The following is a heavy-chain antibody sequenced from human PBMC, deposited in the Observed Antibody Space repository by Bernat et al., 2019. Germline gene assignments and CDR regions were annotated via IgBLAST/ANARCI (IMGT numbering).Heavy chain of an antibody. CDR3: ARGSSGSYYNLLYGMDV. V-gene: IGHV1-46*01. CDR1: GYTFTSYY. J-gene: IGHJ6*02. Sequence: QVQLVQSGAEVKKPGASVKVSCKASGYTFTSYYMHWVRQAPGQGLEWMGIINPSGGSTSYAQKFQGRVTMTRDTSTSTVYMELSSLRSEDTAVYYCARGSSGSYYNLLYGMDVWGQGTTVTVSS. CDR2: INPSGGST. D-gene: IGHD3-10*01.